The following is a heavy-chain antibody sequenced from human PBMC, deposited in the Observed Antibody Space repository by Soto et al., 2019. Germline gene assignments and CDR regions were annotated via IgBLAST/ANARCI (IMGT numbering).Heavy chain of an antibody. J-gene: IGHJ6*03. CDR2: ISSSSSTI. Sequence: GGSLRLSCAASGFTFSSYSMNWVRQAPGKGLEWVSYISSSSSTIYYADSVKGRFTISRDNAKNSLYLQMNSLRAEDTAVYYCARDTVYATLYYYYYMDVWGKGTTVTVSS. D-gene: IGHD2-8*01. CDR1: GFTFSSYS. CDR3: ARDTVYATLYYYYYMDV. V-gene: IGHV3-48*01.